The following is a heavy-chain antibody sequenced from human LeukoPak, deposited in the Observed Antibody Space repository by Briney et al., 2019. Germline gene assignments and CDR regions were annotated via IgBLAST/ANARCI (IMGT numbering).Heavy chain of an antibody. D-gene: IGHD3-10*01. Sequence: GGSLRLSCAASGFTFDNYAMSWVRQAPGKGLEWDSGISGSGDSTYYADSVRGRFTVSRDKSKNTLYLQMNSLRAEDTAVYYCAKEQSGSGSYPYWYFDLWGRGTLAAVSS. V-gene: IGHV3-23*01. J-gene: IGHJ2*01. CDR3: AKEQSGSGSYPYWYFDL. CDR2: ISGSGDST. CDR1: GFTFDNYA.